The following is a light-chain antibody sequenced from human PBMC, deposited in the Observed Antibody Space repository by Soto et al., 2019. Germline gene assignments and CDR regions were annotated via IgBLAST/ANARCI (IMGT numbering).Light chain of an antibody. CDR2: GAS. Sequence: ETVMTQSPGTLSLSPGERATLSCRASQSVSSGYLAWYQQKPGQAHRLLIFGASNRAPGIPDRFTGSGSGTDFTLTISRLEPEDFAVYYCQQYGISQNTFGQGTKLEIK. J-gene: IGKJ2*01. CDR3: QQYGISQNT. CDR1: QSVSSGY. V-gene: IGKV3-20*01.